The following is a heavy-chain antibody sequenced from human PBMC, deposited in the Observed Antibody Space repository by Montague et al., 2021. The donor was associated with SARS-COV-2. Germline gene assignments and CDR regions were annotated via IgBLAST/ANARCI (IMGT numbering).Heavy chain of an antibody. Sequence: SETLSLTCTVSGGSISTYYWSWIRQPPGKGLEWIGYINYSGSTNYNPSLKSRVTISVDTSKNQFSLTLSSVTAADTAVYYCARHGPFVVVTAIHDTFDIWGQGTMVTVSS. D-gene: IGHD2-21*02. CDR1: GGSISTYY. V-gene: IGHV4-59*08. CDR2: INYSGST. J-gene: IGHJ3*02. CDR3: ARHGPFVVVTAIHDTFDI.